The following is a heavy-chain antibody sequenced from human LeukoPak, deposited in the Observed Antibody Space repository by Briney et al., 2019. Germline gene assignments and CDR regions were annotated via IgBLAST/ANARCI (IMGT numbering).Heavy chain of an antibody. D-gene: IGHD3-3*01. CDR2: INPNSGGT. Sequence: ASVKVSCKASGYTFISYDINWVRQATGQGLEWMGWINPNSGGTNYAQKFQGRVTMTRDTSISTAYMELNRLRSDDTAVYYCAREPLRFLEDYAFDIWGQGTMVTVSS. V-gene: IGHV1-2*02. CDR1: GYTFISYD. CDR3: AREPLRFLEDYAFDI. J-gene: IGHJ3*02.